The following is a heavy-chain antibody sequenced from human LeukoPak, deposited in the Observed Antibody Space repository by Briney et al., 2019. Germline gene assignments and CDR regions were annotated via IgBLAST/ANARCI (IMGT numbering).Heavy chain of an antibody. V-gene: IGHV3-21*01. D-gene: IGHD6-19*01. CDR2: ISSSSSYI. J-gene: IGHJ3*02. CDR3: ARDTDGPGSSGWYDAFDI. CDR1: GFTFSSYS. Sequence: GGSLRLSCAASGFTFSSYSMNWVRQAPGKGLEWVSSISSSSSYIYYADSVKGRFTISRDNAKNSLYLQMNSLRAEDTAVYYCARDTDGPGSSGWYDAFDIWGQGQWSPSLQ.